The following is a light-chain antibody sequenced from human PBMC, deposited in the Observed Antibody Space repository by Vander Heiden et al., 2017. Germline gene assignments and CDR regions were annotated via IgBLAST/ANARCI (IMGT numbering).Light chain of an antibody. CDR3: QQSYSTPWT. V-gene: IGKV1-39*01. CDR1: QSISSY. J-gene: IGKJ1*01. Sequence: DIQMTPSPSSLSASLGDRVTITCRASQSISSYLNWYQQKPGKAPKLLIYAASRLQSGVPSRFSGSGSGTDFTLTISSLQPEDFATYYCQQSYSTPWTFGQGTKVEIK. CDR2: AAS.